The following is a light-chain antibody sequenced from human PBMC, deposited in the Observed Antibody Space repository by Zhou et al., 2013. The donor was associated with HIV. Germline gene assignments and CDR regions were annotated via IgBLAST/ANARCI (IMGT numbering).Light chain of an antibody. Sequence: DIQMTQSPSSLSASVGGRVTITCQASQDISNYLIWYHQKPGKAPKLLIYDASNLETGVPSRFSGSGSGTDFTFTISSLQPEDIGTYYCQQYDNLWTFGQGTKVE. CDR3: QQYDNLWT. J-gene: IGKJ1*01. CDR1: QDISNY. CDR2: DAS. V-gene: IGKV1-33*01.